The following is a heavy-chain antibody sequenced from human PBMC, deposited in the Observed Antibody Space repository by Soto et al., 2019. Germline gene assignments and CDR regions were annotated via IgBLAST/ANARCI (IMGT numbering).Heavy chain of an antibody. CDR1: GYTFTSYG. CDR2: ISAYNGNT. Sequence: QVQLVQSGAEVKKPGASVKVSCKASGYTFTSYGISWVRQAPGQGLEWMGWISAYNGNTIYAQKLQGRVTMTTDTSTSTADMELRSLRADDTAVYYCARARIAAVAGGYWGQGTLVTVSS. V-gene: IGHV1-18*01. CDR3: ARARIAAVAGGY. D-gene: IGHD6-19*01. J-gene: IGHJ4*02.